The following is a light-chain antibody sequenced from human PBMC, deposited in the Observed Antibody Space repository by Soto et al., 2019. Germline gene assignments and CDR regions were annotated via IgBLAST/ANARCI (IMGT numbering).Light chain of an antibody. CDR2: DVS. J-gene: IGLJ2*01. CDR3: CSYAGNGV. Sequence: QSVLTQPRSVSGSPGQSVTISCTGTSSDVGGYNYVSWYQQHPGKAPKLMIYDVSKRPSGVPDRFSGSKSGNTASLTISGLQAEDEADYYCCSYAGNGVFGGGTKVTVL. CDR1: SSDVGGYNY. V-gene: IGLV2-11*01.